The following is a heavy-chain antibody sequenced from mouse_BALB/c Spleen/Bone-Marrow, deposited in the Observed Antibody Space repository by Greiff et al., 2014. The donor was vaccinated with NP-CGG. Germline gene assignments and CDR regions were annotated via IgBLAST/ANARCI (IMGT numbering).Heavy chain of an antibody. CDR1: GFTFTDYY. V-gene: IGHV7-3*02. CDR3: ARDEGLVRFAY. D-gene: IGHD2-3*01. J-gene: IGHJ3*01. CDR2: IRNKANGYTT. Sequence: EVQLVESGGGLVQPGNSLRLSCATSGFTFTDYYMSWVRQPPGKALEWLAFIRNKANGYTTEYSASVKGRFTISRDNSQSILYLQMNTLRAEDSATYYCARDEGLVRFAYWGQGTLVTVSA.